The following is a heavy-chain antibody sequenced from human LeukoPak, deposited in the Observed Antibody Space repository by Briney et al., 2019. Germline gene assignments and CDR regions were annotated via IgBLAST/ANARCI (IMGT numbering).Heavy chain of an antibody. CDR1: GAFITSSSHW. CDR2: IYYSGST. J-gene: IGHJ5*02. V-gene: IGHV4-39*07. CDR3: ARERYSGYDFSLNWFDP. D-gene: IGHD5-12*01. Sequence: SETLSLTCAVSGAFITSSSHWWGWIRQPPGKGLEWIGTIYYSGSTYYNPSLRSRVTISLDASKNQFSLKLSSVTAADTAVYYCARERYSGYDFSLNWFDPWGQGTLVTVSS.